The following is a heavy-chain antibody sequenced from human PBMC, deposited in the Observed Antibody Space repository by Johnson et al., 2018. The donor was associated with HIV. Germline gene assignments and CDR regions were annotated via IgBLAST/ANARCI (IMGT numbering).Heavy chain of an antibody. Sequence: QVQLVESGGGVVQPGRSLRLSCAASGFNFSSYAMHWVRQAPGKGLEWVAVISYDGSNKYYADSVKGRFTISRAHSKNTLYLQMNSLRADDTAVYYCASVSHYYDSSGYYPPGDAFDIWGQGTMVTVSS. D-gene: IGHD3-22*01. J-gene: IGHJ3*02. CDR2: ISYDGSNK. CDR1: GFNFSSYA. CDR3: ASVSHYYDSSGYYPPGDAFDI. V-gene: IGHV3-30*04.